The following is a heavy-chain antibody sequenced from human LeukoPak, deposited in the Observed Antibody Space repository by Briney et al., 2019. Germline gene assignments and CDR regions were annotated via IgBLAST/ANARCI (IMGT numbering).Heavy chain of an antibody. CDR2: IYYSGST. CDR1: GGSISSSSYY. D-gene: IGHD1-14*01. Sequence: PSETLSLTCTVSGGSISSSSYYWGWIRQPPGKGLGWIGSIYYSGSTYYNPSLKSRVTISVDTSKNQFSLKLSSVTAADTAVYYCAKEVGTILDYWGQGTLVTVSS. CDR3: AKEVGTILDY. J-gene: IGHJ4*02. V-gene: IGHV4-39*07.